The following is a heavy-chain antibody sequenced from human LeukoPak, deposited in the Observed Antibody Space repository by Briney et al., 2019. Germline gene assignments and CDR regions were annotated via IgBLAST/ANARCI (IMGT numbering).Heavy chain of an antibody. V-gene: IGHV3-30-3*01. D-gene: IGHD3-22*01. Sequence: GGSLRLSCAASGFTFSSYAMHWVRQAPGKGLEWVAVISYDGSNKYYADPVKGRFTISRDNSKNTLYLQKNSLRAEDTAVYYCARGSFYDSSGYLYGMDVWGQGTTVTVSS. CDR2: ISYDGSNK. CDR1: GFTFSSYA. J-gene: IGHJ6*02. CDR3: ARGSFYDSSGYLYGMDV.